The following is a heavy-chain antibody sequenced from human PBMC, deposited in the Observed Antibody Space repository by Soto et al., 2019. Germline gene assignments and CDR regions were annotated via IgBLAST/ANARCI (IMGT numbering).Heavy chain of an antibody. CDR1: GGSFSGYY. CDR2: IYYSGST. D-gene: IGHD2-15*01. J-gene: IGHJ5*02. Sequence: PSETLSLTCAVYGGSFSGYYWSWIRQPPGKGLEWIGYIYYSGSTNYNPSLKSRVTISVDTSKNQFSLKLSSVTAADTAVYYCARDATNWFDPWGQGTLVTVSS. CDR3: ARDATNWFDP. V-gene: IGHV4-59*01.